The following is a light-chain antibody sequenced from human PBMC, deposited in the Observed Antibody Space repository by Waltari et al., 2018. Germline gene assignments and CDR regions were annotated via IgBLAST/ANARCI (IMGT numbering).Light chain of an antibody. CDR3: RQSLQTPFT. Sequence: DIVMTQTPLSLSVTPGEPASISCRSSQSLLYSDGRTYLYWYLQKPGQPPRLLIYRTSNRFSGVPDRFSGSGSGTDFTLKISRVEAEDVGTYYCRQSLQTPFTFGPGTKLDIK. CDR2: RTS. J-gene: IGKJ3*01. V-gene: IGKV2D-29*01. CDR1: QSLLYSDGRTY.